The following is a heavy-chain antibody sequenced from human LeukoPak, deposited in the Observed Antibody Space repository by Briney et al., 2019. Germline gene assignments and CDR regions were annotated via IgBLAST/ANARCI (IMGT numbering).Heavy chain of an antibody. J-gene: IGHJ4*02. V-gene: IGHV1-8*01. CDR2: MNPNSGNT. Sequence: ASVKVSCKASGYTSTSYDINWVRQATGQGLEWMGWMNPNSGNTGYAQKFQGRVTMTRNTSISTAYMELSSLRSEDTAVYYCARGPVDTAMVVGDYWGQGTLVTVSS. CDR1: GYTSTSYD. CDR3: ARGPVDTAMVVGDY. D-gene: IGHD5-18*01.